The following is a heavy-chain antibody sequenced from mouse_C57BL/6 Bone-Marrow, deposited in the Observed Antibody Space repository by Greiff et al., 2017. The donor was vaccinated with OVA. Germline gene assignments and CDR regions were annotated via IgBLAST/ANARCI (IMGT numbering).Heavy chain of an antibody. Sequence: EVKVVESGGGLVQPGGSLSLSCAASGFTFTDYYMSWVRQPPGKALEWLGFIRNKANGYTTEYSASVKGRFTISRDNSQSILYLQMNALRAEDSATYYCARRDSSSYFDYWGQGTTLTVSS. CDR3: ARRDSSSYFDY. V-gene: IGHV7-3*01. CDR1: GFTFTDYY. J-gene: IGHJ2*01. CDR2: IRNKANGYTT. D-gene: IGHD3-2*02.